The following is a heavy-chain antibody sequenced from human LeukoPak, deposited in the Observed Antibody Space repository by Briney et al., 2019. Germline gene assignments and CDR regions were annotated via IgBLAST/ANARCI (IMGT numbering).Heavy chain of an antibody. CDR3: AREGFPPKISDFWSGLGPYYYYGMDV. V-gene: IGHV1-46*01. D-gene: IGHD3-3*01. CDR2: INPSGGST. CDR1: GYTFTSYY. J-gene: IGHJ6*02. Sequence: ASVKVSCKASGYTFTSYYMHWVRQAPGQGLEWMGIINPSGGSTSYTQKFQGRVTMTRDTSTSTVYMELSSLRSEDTVMYYCAREGFPPKISDFWSGLGPYYYYGMDVWGQGTTVTVSS.